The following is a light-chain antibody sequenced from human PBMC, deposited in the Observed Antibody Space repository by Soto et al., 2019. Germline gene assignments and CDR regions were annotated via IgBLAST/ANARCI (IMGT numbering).Light chain of an antibody. CDR2: RNN. CDR1: SSNIGSNY. CDR3: AAWDDSLTRSPYV. J-gene: IGLJ1*01. V-gene: IGLV1-47*01. Sequence: QSALTQPPSASGTPGQRVTISCSGSSSNIGSNYVYWYQQLPGTAPKLLIYRNNQRPSGVPDRFSGSKSGTSASLAISGLRSEDEADYYCAAWDDSLTRSPYVFGTGTKVTVL.